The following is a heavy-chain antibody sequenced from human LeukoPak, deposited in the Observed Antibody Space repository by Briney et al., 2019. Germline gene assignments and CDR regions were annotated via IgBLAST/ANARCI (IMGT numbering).Heavy chain of an antibody. J-gene: IGHJ3*02. Sequence: GASVKVSCKASGYTFTGYYIHWVRQAPGQGLEWMGRINPNSGGADYAQKFQGRVSMIRDTSISTAYMELSSLRSDDTAVYYCARGPRLDSSGWYYGAFDIWGQGTMVTVS. V-gene: IGHV1-2*06. D-gene: IGHD6-19*01. CDR2: INPNSGGA. CDR3: ARGPRLDSSGWYYGAFDI. CDR1: GYTFTGYY.